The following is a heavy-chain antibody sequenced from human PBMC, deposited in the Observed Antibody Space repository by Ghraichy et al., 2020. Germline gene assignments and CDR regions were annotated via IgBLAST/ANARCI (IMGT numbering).Heavy chain of an antibody. V-gene: IGHV3-7*01. CDR3: VIFFRRNAFDY. CDR2: IKDDGGEK. D-gene: IGHD2/OR15-2a*01. CDR1: GFTFSSYW. J-gene: IGHJ4*02. Sequence: GGSLRLSCAASGFTFSSYWMSWVRQAPGKGLEWVANIKDDGGEKYYVDSVKGRFTISRDNAKNSLYLQMDTLRAEDTAVYFCVIFFRRNAFDYWGQGTLVTVSS.